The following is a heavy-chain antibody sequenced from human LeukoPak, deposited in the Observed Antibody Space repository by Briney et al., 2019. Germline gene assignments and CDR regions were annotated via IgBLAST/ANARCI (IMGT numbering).Heavy chain of an antibody. Sequence: PSETLSLTCAVYGGSFSGYYWSWIRQPPGKGLEWIGEINHSGSTNYNPSLKSRVTISVDASKNQFSLKLSSVTAADTAVYYCARGFDFWGYYYYYMDVWGKGTTVTVSS. CDR3: ARGFDFWGYYYYYMDV. D-gene: IGHD3-3*01. CDR1: GGSFSGYY. V-gene: IGHV4-34*01. J-gene: IGHJ6*03. CDR2: INHSGST.